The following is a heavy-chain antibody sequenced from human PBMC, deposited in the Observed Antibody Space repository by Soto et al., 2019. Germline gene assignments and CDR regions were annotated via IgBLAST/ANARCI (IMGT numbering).Heavy chain of an antibody. Sequence: QVQLVQSGAEVRKPGASVKVSCKASGYPYPNSYMHWVRQAPGPGLEWMGWIHPNTGGTNSAQKFQGRVTMPRDTSVSTVYMELNRLTSDDTAIYFCASDFRTRGWFRQAGNFAMDVWGQGTTVTVS. CDR3: ASDFRTRGWFRQAGNFAMDV. J-gene: IGHJ6*02. D-gene: IGHD6-19*01. V-gene: IGHV1-2*02. CDR1: GYPYPNSY. CDR2: IHPNTGGT.